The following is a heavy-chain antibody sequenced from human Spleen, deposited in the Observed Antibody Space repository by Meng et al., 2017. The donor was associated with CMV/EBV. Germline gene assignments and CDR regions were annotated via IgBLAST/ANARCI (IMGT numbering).Heavy chain of an antibody. D-gene: IGHD3-3*01. Sequence: GESLKISCAASGFTFSSYGMHWVRQAPGKGLEWVANIKEDGSEEYYVDSVKGRFTISRDNAKNSLYLQMNGRRVDDTAVYYCARLPVDTTFFIQEFYFDSWGQGALVTVSS. V-gene: IGHV3-7*01. CDR2: IKEDGSEE. CDR1: GFTFSSYG. CDR3: ARLPVDTTFFIQEFYFDS. J-gene: IGHJ4*02.